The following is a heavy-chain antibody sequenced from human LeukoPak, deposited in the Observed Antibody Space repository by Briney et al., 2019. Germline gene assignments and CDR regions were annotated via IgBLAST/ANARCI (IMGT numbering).Heavy chain of an antibody. V-gene: IGHV1-18*04. CDR2: ISAYNGNT. J-gene: IGHJ4*02. CDR1: GYTFTSYG. Sequence: ASVKVSCKASGYTFTSYGISWVRQAPGQGLEWMGWISAYNGNTNYAQKLQGRVTMTTDTSTSTAYMELRSLRSDDTAVYYCARTITPGIAAAGGYFDYWGQGTLVTVSS. D-gene: IGHD6-13*01. CDR3: ARTITPGIAAAGGYFDY.